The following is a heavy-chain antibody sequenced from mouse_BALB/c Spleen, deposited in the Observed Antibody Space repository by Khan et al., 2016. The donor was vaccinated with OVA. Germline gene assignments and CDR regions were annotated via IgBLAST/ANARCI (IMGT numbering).Heavy chain of an antibody. CDR3: ARSGYGWFAY. Sequence: QVQLQQSGAELVRPGSSVKISCKTSGYALSDFWMNWVKQRPGQGLEWIGQIYPGDGEIDYNGGFKGNATLTAVKSSSPASLQPSRLTSEDSAVYFCARSGYGWFAYWSQGTLVTVSA. CDR2: IYPGDGEI. CDR1: GYALSDFW. D-gene: IGHD2-10*02. J-gene: IGHJ3*01. V-gene: IGHV1-80*01.